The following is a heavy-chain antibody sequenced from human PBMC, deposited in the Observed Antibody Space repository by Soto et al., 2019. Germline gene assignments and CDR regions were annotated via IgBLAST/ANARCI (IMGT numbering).Heavy chain of an antibody. CDR2: IYYSGST. Sequence: PSGTLSLTCTVSGGSISSSSYYWGWIRQPPGKGLEWIGSIYYSGSTYYNPSLKSRVTISVDTSKNQFSLKLSSVTAADTAVYYCARLTKSHCTNGVCYTRGRDDWSDPWGQGTLVPVAS. D-gene: IGHD2-8*01. CDR3: ARLTKSHCTNGVCYTRGRDDWSDP. J-gene: IGHJ5*02. V-gene: IGHV4-39*01. CDR1: GGSISSSSYY.